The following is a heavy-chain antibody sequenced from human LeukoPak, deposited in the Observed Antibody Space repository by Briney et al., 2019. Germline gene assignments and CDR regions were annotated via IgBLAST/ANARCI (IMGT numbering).Heavy chain of an antibody. CDR3: TLIQGWGSGSYYLDY. J-gene: IGHJ4*02. D-gene: IGHD3-10*01. CDR2: VKSRGAGETT. CDR1: GFSTSNDW. V-gene: IGHV3-15*01. Sequence: PGGSLRLSCAASGFSTSNDWMSWVRQAPGKGLEWVGRVKSRGAGETTDYAAPVKGRFTISRDDSKNTLYLQMNSLKTEDTAVYYCTLIQGWGSGSYYLDYWGQGTLVTVSS.